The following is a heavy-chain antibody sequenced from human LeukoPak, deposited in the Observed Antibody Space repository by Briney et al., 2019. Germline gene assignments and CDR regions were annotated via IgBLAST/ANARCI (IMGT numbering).Heavy chain of an antibody. V-gene: IGHV3-64*01. Sequence: GGSLRLSCAASGFTFSSFSMHWVRHAPGKGLESVSAISSNGGSTYYANSVKGRFTISRDNAKNTLHLQMGSLRAEDMAVYYCAREYYGGYVDYWGQGTLVTVSS. D-gene: IGHD3-10*01. CDR3: AREYYGGYVDY. J-gene: IGHJ4*02. CDR1: GFTFSSFS. CDR2: ISSNGGST.